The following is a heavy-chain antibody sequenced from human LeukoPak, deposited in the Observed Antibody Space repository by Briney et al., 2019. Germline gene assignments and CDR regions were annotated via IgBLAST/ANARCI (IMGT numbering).Heavy chain of an antibody. CDR3: VRKFATGD. Sequence: GGSLRLSCAASGFTFSSHLMHWVRQAQGTGLVWVSSVKSDGTATNYADSEKGRFTISRDNAKNTLYLQMNSLRVEDTAVYYCVRKFATGDWGQGTLVTVSS. D-gene: IGHD1-14*01. V-gene: IGHV3-74*01. CDR2: VKSDGTAT. CDR1: GFTFSSHL. J-gene: IGHJ4*02.